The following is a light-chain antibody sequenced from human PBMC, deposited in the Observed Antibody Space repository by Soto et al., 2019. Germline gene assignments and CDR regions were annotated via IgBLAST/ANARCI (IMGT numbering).Light chain of an antibody. CDR3: MQGLQDLT. CDR2: LGS. V-gene: IGKV2-28*01. Sequence: DIVLTQSPLSLSVTPGEPASISCRSSQSLLHSRGDNYLDWYVQKPGQSPQLLIYLGSNRAPGVPDRFSGSGSGTDFTLKISRVEAEDVGVYYCMQGLQDLTFGQGTRLEIQ. CDR1: QSLLHSRGDNY. J-gene: IGKJ5*01.